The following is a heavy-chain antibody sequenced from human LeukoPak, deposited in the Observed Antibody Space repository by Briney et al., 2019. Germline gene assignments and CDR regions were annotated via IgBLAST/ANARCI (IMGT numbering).Heavy chain of an antibody. CDR3: ARDQKFQALDY. CDR1: GFTFSSYS. Sequence: GGSLRLSCAASGFTFSSYSMNWVRQARGKGLEWVSSISSSSSYIYYADSVKVRFTISRDNAKNSLYLQMNSLRAEDTAVYYCARDQKFQALDYWGQGTLVTVSS. V-gene: IGHV3-21*01. CDR2: ISSSSSYI. J-gene: IGHJ4*02.